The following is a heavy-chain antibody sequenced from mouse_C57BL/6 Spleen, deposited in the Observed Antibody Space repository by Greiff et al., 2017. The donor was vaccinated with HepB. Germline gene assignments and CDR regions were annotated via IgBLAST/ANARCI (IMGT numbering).Heavy chain of an antibody. CDR1: GFTFSDYG. CDR3: ARLSDSSGYKAMDY. CDR2: ISNLAYSI. Sequence: EVKVEESGGGLVQPGGSLKLSCAASGFTFSDYGMAWVRQAPRKGPEWVAFISNLAYSIYYADTVTGRFTISRENAKNTLYLEMSSLRSEDTAMYYCARLSDSSGYKAMDYWGQGTSVTVSS. V-gene: IGHV5-15*04. J-gene: IGHJ4*01. D-gene: IGHD3-2*02.